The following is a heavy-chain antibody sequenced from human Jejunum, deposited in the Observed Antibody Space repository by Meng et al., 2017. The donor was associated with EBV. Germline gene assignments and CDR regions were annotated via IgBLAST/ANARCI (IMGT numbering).Heavy chain of an antibody. J-gene: IGHJ4*02. Sequence: QITLKESGPTLVKPTQTLTLTCTFSGFSLSTSAVGVGWIRQPPEKALEWLALIYGGDDKHYSPSLKSRLTITMDTSKNQVVLTMIDMDPVDTATYYCAHRVRDTVNFDYWGQGTLVTSPQ. CDR3: AHRVRDTVNFDY. CDR2: IYGGDDK. CDR1: GFSLSTSAVG. D-gene: IGHD3-22*01. V-gene: IGHV2-5*02.